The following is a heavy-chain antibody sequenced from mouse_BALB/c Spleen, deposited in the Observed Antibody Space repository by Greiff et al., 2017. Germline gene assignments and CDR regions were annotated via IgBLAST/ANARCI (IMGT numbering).Heavy chain of an antibody. Sequence: EVMLVESGGGLVQPGGSRKLSCAASGFTFSSFGMHWVRQAPEKGLEWVAYISSGSSTIYYADTVKGRFTISRDNPKNTLFLQMTSLRSEDTAMYYCARSDGNYDFDYWGQGTTLTVSS. CDR3: ARSDGNYDFDY. V-gene: IGHV5-17*02. CDR2: ISSGSSTI. J-gene: IGHJ2*01. CDR1: GFTFSSFG. D-gene: IGHD2-1*01.